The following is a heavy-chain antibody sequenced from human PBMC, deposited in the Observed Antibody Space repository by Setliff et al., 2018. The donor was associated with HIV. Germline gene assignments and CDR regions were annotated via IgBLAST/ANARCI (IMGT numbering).Heavy chain of an antibody. Sequence: PSQTLSLTCAISGDSVSSKNATWIWIRQSPSRGLEWLGRTYYRSKWLDDYALSVKSRITVNPDTSKNQFSLQLNTVTPEDTAIYYCARGLIPFYFDYWGQGTLVTVSS. CDR1: GDSVSSKNAT. CDR2: TYYRSKWLD. CDR3: ARGLIPFYFDY. V-gene: IGHV6-1*01. J-gene: IGHJ4*02.